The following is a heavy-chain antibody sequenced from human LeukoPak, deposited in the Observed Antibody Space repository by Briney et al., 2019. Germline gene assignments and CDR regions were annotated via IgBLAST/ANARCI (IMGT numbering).Heavy chain of an antibody. J-gene: IGHJ5*02. CDR2: IIPIFGTA. CDR1: GGTFSSYA. Sequence: ASVKVSCKASGGTFSSYAISWVRQAPGQGLEWMGRIIPIFGTANYAQKFQGRVTITTDESTGTAYMELSSLRSEDTAVYYCAAECGGDCYSGWFDPWGQGTRVTVSS. V-gene: IGHV1-69*05. CDR3: AAECGGDCYSGWFDP. D-gene: IGHD2-21*02.